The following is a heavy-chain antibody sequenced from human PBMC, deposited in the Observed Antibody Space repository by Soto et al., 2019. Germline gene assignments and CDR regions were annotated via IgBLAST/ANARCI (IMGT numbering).Heavy chain of an antibody. CDR1: GGTFSSYA. CDR2: IIPIFGTA. V-gene: IGHV1-69*01. J-gene: IGHJ6*02. CDR3: ARGLKDRGTRADYYYGMDV. D-gene: IGHD2-15*01. Sequence: QVQLVQSGAEVKKPGSSVKVSCKASGGTFSSYAISWVRQAPGQGLEWMGGIIPIFGTANYAQQFQGRVTITADESTSTAYMEMTSLRSEDTAVYYCARGLKDRGTRADYYYGMDVWGQGTTVTVSS.